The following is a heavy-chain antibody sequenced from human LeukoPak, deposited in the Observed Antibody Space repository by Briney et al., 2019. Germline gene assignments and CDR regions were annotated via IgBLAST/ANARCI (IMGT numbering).Heavy chain of an antibody. D-gene: IGHD6-19*01. CDR2: ISSSSSYI. V-gene: IGHV3-21*01. Sequence: PGGSLRLSCAASGFTFSSYSMNWVRQAPGKGLESVSSISSSSSYIYYADSVKGRFTISRDNAKNSLYLQMNSLRAEDTAVYYCARDSGWYPYYFDYWGQGTLVTVSS. CDR1: GFTFSSYS. J-gene: IGHJ4*02. CDR3: ARDSGWYPYYFDY.